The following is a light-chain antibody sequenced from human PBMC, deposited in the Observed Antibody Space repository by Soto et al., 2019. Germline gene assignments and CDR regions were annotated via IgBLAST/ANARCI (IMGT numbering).Light chain of an antibody. Sequence: QSALTQPASVSGSPGQSVTISCTGTSSDIGTYDLVSWYQQYPGKNPKLLILEVDKRPSNISSRFSGSKSDNTASLTISGLQPEDEASYHCSSYAGGSVLLFGGGTKVTVL. CDR3: SSYAGGSVLL. CDR1: SSDIGTYDL. J-gene: IGLJ3*02. V-gene: IGLV2-23*02. CDR2: EVD.